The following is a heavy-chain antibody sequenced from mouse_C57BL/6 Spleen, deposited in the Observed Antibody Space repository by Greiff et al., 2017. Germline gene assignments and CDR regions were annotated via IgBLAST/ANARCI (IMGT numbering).Heavy chain of an antibody. CDR1: GYTFTSYW. J-gene: IGHJ3*01. Sequence: QVQLQQSGAELVKPGASVKMSCKASGYTFTSYWITWVKQRPGQGLEWIGDIYPGSGSTNYNEKFKSKATLTVDTSSSTAYMQLSSLISEDSAVYYCARRGNDGYYGWFAYWGQGTLVTVSA. CDR2: IYPGSGST. V-gene: IGHV1-55*01. D-gene: IGHD2-3*01. CDR3: ARRGNDGYYGWFAY.